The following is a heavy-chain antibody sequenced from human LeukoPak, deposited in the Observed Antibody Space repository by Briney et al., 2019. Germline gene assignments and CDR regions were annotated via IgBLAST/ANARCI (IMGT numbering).Heavy chain of an antibody. CDR2: IWYDGSNK. CDR3: AKDGREWPRSLDY. Sequence: GRSLRLSCAASGFTFSSYGMHWVRQAPGKGLEWVAVIWYDGSNKYYADSVKGRFTISRDSSKNTPYLQMNSLRAEDTAVYYCAKDGREWPRSLDYWGQGTLVTVSS. V-gene: IGHV3-33*06. J-gene: IGHJ4*02. CDR1: GFTFSSYG. D-gene: IGHD5-12*01.